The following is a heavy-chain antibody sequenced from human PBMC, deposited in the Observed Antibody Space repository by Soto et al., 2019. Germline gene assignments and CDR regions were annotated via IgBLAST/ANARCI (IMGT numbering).Heavy chain of an antibody. CDR3: AREDIVVVPAAISYYYGMDV. V-gene: IGHV3-48*03. Sequence: GGSLRLSCAASGFTFSSYEMNWVRQAPGKGLEWASYISSSGSTIYYADSVKGRFTISRDNAKNSLYLQMNSLRAEDTAVYYCAREDIVVVPAAISYYYGMDVWGQGTTVTVSS. CDR1: GFTFSSYE. CDR2: ISSSGSTI. J-gene: IGHJ6*02. D-gene: IGHD2-2*01.